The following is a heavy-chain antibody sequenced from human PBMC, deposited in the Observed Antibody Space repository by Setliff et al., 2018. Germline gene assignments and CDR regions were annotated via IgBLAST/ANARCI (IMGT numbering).Heavy chain of an antibody. CDR1: GYTFTNYG. V-gene: IGHV1-18*01. Sequence: ASVKVSCKASGYTFTNYGINWVRQAPGQGLEWIGWMSAYAQKFQGRVTMTTDTPTSTAYMELRSLTSGDTAVYYCVRSSAPQVVLAADFDFWGQGTPVTVSS. D-gene: IGHD6-19*01. CDR2: MSA. CDR3: VRSSAPQVVLAADFDF. J-gene: IGHJ4*02.